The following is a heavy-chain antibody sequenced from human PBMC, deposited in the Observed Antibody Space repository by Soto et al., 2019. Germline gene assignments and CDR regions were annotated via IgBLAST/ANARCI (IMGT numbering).Heavy chain of an antibody. V-gene: IGHV1-18*01. CDR3: ARGVDYFYQYMDV. CDR2: ISTYNGNT. J-gene: IGHJ6*03. Sequence: QVQLMQSGAEVKKPGASVKVSCKASGYPFTSYSISWVRQAPGQGLEWMGWISTYNGNTNYAQKFQGRLTMTTDTSTSTAYMEVMSLSSDDTAVYYCARGVDYFYQYMDVWGKGTTVTVSS. CDR1: GYPFTSYS.